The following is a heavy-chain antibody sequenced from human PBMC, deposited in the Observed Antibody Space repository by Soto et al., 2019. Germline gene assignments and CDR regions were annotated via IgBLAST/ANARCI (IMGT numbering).Heavy chain of an antibody. CDR3: ARDREAARPGWFDP. Sequence: QVQLVQSGAEVKKPGASLKVSCKASGYTFTTYGLSWVRQAPGQGLEWMGWISVYNGNTHYARAFEGRVTMTTDTSTSTVYMELRSLRSDDTAVYYCARDREAARPGWFDPWGQGTLVTVSS. J-gene: IGHJ5*02. CDR2: ISVYNGNT. V-gene: IGHV1-18*04. D-gene: IGHD6-6*01. CDR1: GYTFTTYG.